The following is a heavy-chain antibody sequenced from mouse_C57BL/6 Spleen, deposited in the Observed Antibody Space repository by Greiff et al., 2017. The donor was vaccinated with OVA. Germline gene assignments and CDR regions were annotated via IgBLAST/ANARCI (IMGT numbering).Heavy chain of an antibody. CDR2: ISDGGSYT. Sequence: EVKLVESGGGLVKPGGSLKLSCAASGFTFSSYAMSWVRQTPEKRLEWVATISDGGSYTYYPDNVKGRFTISRDNAKNNLYLQMSHLKSEDTAMYYCARDLLWSLWYFDVWGTGTTVTVSS. CDR1: GFTFSSYA. V-gene: IGHV5-4*01. D-gene: IGHD2-1*01. J-gene: IGHJ1*03. CDR3: ARDLLWSLWYFDV.